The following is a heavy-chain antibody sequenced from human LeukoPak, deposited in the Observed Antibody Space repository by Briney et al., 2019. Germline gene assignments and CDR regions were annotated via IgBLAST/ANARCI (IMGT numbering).Heavy chain of an antibody. CDR3: AKDTRKYYDSSGQDY. Sequence: GGSLRLSCAASGFTFSGYDMNWVRQAPGKGLEWVSSISGSSSYIYYADSMKGRFTISRDNAKNSLYLQMNSLRAEDTALYYCAKDTRKYYDSSGQDYWGQGTLVTVSS. CDR2: ISGSSSYI. CDR1: GFTFSGYD. J-gene: IGHJ4*02. D-gene: IGHD3-22*01. V-gene: IGHV3-21*04.